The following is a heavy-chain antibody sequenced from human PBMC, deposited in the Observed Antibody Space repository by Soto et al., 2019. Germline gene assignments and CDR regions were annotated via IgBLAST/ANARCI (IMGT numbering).Heavy chain of an antibody. Sequence: QVQLVESGGGVVQPGSSLRLSCAASGFTFSVYAMHWVRQAPGKGLEWVAVISYDGSNKYYADSLKGRFTISRDNSKNTLYLQMNSLRAEDTAVYYCAKSGDYGDYPWGQGTLVTVSS. V-gene: IGHV3-30*18. CDR1: GFTFSVYA. CDR3: AKSGDYGDYP. J-gene: IGHJ5*02. D-gene: IGHD4-17*01. CDR2: ISYDGSNK.